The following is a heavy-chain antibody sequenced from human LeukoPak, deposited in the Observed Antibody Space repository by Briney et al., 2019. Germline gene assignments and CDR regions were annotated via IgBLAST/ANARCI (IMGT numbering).Heavy chain of an antibody. Sequence: PGGSLRLSCAASGFTFSNFAMHWVRQAPGKGLKWVSIISYDGSNKYYADSVKGRFTISRDNSKNTLYLQMNSLRAEDTAVYYCARGDIVVVPTAMPLDYWGQGTLVTVSS. CDR2: ISYDGSNK. D-gene: IGHD2-2*01. J-gene: IGHJ4*02. CDR1: GFTFSNFA. CDR3: ARGDIVVVPTAMPLDY. V-gene: IGHV3-30*04.